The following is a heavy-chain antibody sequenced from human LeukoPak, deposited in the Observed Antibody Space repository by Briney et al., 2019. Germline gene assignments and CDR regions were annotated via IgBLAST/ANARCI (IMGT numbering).Heavy chain of an antibody. CDR2: IDHAGTT. CDR3: ARGGRYYGSGSYYNHYYYYYMDV. Sequence: AETLSLTCVVSGGSIITNDYWWGWIHQPPGKGLEWIGTIDHAGTTFYNVSLKSRVTISVDTPNNQFSLRLNSVGAADTAVYYCARGGRYYGSGSYYNHYYYYYMDVWGKGTTVTVSS. CDR1: GGSIITNDYW. V-gene: IGHV4-39*01. J-gene: IGHJ6*03. D-gene: IGHD3-10*01.